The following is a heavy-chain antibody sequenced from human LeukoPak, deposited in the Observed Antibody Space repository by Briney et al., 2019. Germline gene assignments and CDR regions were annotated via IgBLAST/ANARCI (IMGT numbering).Heavy chain of an antibody. CDR1: GFTFRNYA. V-gene: IGHV3-30-3*01. CDR3: AREDYGKHFFDY. CDR2: ISYDGSNK. D-gene: IGHD3-16*01. Sequence: PGRSPRLSCAASGFTFRNYAMHWVRQAPGKGLEWVAVISYDGSNKYYADSVKGRFTISRDNSKNTLYPQMNGLRAEDTAVYYCAREDYGKHFFDYWGQGTLVTVSS. J-gene: IGHJ4*02.